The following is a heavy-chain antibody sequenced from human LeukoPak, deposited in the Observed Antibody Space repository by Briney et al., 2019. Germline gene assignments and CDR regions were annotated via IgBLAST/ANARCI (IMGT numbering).Heavy chain of an antibody. CDR2: IRSKTDGGTA. CDR1: GFTFYNAW. J-gene: IGHJ2*01. V-gene: IGHV3-15*01. CDR3: ASVYWYFDL. Sequence: PGGSLRLSCAAAGFTFYNAWLCWVRQAPGKGLEWVGLIRSKTDGGTADYAAPVKGRFTVSRDDSENTLYLQMNSLKIEDTAVYYCASVYWYFDLWGLGTLVAVSA.